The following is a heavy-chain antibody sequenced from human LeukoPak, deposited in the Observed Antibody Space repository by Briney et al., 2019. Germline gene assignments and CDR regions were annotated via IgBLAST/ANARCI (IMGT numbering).Heavy chain of an antibody. D-gene: IGHD3-10*01. Sequence: GGSLRLSCAASGFTVSSNYMNWVRQAPGKGLEWVAVISYDGSNKYYADSVKGRFTISRDNSKNTLYLQMNSLRAEDTAVYYCARGGTLSGDPRVYYFDYWGQGTLVTVSS. CDR1: GFTVSSNY. CDR2: ISYDGSNK. CDR3: ARGGTLSGDPRVYYFDY. V-gene: IGHV3-30-3*01. J-gene: IGHJ4*02.